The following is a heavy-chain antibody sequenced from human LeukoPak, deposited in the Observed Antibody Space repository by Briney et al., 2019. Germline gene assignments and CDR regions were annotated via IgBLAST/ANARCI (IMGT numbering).Heavy chain of an antibody. CDR2: IKEDGGEK. D-gene: IGHD2-8*01. Sequence: GGSLRLSCAASGFTFSSYGMHWVRQAPGKGLEWVANIKEDGGEKFHVDSVKGRFTICRDNAKKSLYLEMNSLRGEDTAVYFCARVLGCTNGVCHDAFDTGGQGTVATVSP. CDR3: ARVLGCTNGVCHDAFDT. J-gene: IGHJ3*02. V-gene: IGHV3-7*01. CDR1: GFTFSSYG.